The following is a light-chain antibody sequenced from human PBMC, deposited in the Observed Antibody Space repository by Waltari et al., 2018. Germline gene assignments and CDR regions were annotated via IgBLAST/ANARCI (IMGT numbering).Light chain of an antibody. CDR1: NIERNS. Sequence: SYVLTQSPSEPVAPGQEATLTCGGNNIERNSVHWYQQRPGQAPLLVVYDDSDRASGIPERFSGSKSGDTATLTISRVEAGDEADYSCQVWDGGRVVFGGGTKLTVL. J-gene: IGLJ3*02. CDR2: DDS. V-gene: IGLV3-21*02. CDR3: QVWDGGRVV.